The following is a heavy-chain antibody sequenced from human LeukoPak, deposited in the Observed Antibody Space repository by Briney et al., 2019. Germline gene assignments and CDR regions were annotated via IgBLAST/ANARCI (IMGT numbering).Heavy chain of an antibody. V-gene: IGHV3-30*03. CDR2: VSNDGPKQ. CDR3: ARDKGERRYFDWVFDN. J-gene: IGHJ4*02. CDR1: GFSFRNYG. D-gene: IGHD3-9*01. Sequence: GRSLRLSCEASGFSFRNYGMHWVRQAPGKGLEWMASVSNDGPKQYYADSVKGRFTISRDNSKTTVYLEMNSLRVEDTALYYCARDKGERRYFDWVFDNWGRGTLVTVSS.